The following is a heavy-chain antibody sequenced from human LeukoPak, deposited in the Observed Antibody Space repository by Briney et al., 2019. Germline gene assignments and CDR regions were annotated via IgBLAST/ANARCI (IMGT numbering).Heavy chain of an antibody. J-gene: IGHJ6*02. D-gene: IGHD2-21*01. CDR3: ARDRDKDLNYYYGMDV. CDR2: INPNSGGT. CDR1: GYTFTGYY. V-gene: IGHV1-2*06. Sequence: ASVKVSCKASGYTFTGYYMRWVRQAPGQGLEWMGRINPNSGGTNYAQKFQGRVTMTRDTSISTAYMELSRLRSDDTAVYYCARDRDKDLNYYYGMDVWGQGTTVTVSS.